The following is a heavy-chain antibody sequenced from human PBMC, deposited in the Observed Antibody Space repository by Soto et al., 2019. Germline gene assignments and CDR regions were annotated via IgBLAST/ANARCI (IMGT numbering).Heavy chain of an antibody. CDR1: GGTFSSYT. D-gene: IGHD3-10*01. Sequence: QVQLVQSGAEVKKPGSSVKVSCKASGGTFSSYTISWVRQAPGQGLEWMGRIIPILGIANYAQKFQGRVTITADKSTSTDYMELSSVRSEDTAVYYCAREEYYYGSGAFFDYWGEGPVVTVSS. CDR3: AREEYYYGSGAFFDY. V-gene: IGHV1-69*08. J-gene: IGHJ4*02. CDR2: IIPILGIA.